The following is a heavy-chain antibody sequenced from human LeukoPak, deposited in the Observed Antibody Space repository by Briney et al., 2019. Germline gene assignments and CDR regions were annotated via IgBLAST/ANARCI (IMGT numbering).Heavy chain of an antibody. CDR3: ATVGATRGAFDI. V-gene: IGHV3-7*01. Sequence: GGSLRLSCGPSEFTFSDYGMLWVRQAPGKGLGWVANIKQDGSDKYYVDSVKGRFTISRDNAKNSLYLQMNSLRAEDTSVYYCATVGATRGAFDIWGQGTMVTVSS. CDR2: IKQDGSDK. D-gene: IGHD1-26*01. J-gene: IGHJ3*02. CDR1: EFTFSDYG.